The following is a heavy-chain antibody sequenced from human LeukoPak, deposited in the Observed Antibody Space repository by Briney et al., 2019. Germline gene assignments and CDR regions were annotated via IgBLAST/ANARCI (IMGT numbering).Heavy chain of an antibody. J-gene: IGHJ4*02. D-gene: IGHD3-22*01. CDR1: GYTFTSYY. CDR2: INPSGGST. CDR3: ARGLYYYDSYSAPPYYFDY. Sequence: ASVNVSCKASGYTFTSYYMHWVRQAPGQGLEWMGIINPSGGSTSYAQKFQGRVTMTRDTSTSTVYMELSSLRSEDTAVYYCARGLYYYDSYSAPPYYFDYWGQGTLVTVSS. V-gene: IGHV1-46*01.